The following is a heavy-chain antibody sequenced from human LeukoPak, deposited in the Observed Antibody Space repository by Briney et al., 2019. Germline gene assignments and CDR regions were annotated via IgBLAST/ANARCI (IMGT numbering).Heavy chain of an antibody. V-gene: IGHV3-30*18. Sequence: GRSLRLSCAASDFTFGTHGMHWVRQVPGKGLEWVAVISYDGSSQYYADSVKGRFTVSRDNSKNTLYLQMNSLRAEDTAVYYCAKDQYSYDSSAYYPYGMDVWGQGTTVTVSS. CDR2: ISYDGSSQ. CDR3: AKDQYSYDSSAYYPYGMDV. D-gene: IGHD3-22*01. CDR1: DFTFGTHG. J-gene: IGHJ6*02.